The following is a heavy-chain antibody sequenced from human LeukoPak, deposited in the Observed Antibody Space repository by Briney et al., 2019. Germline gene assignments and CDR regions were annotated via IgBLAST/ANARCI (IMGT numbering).Heavy chain of an antibody. Sequence: SVKVSCKASGGTFSSYAISWVRQAPGQGLEWMGRIIPIFGTANYAQKFQGRVTITTDESTSTAYMELSSPRSEDTAVYYCAREITMVRGVVLSFDYWGQGTLVTVSS. J-gene: IGHJ4*02. V-gene: IGHV1-69*05. D-gene: IGHD3-10*01. CDR3: AREITMVRGVVLSFDY. CDR1: GGTFSSYA. CDR2: IIPIFGTA.